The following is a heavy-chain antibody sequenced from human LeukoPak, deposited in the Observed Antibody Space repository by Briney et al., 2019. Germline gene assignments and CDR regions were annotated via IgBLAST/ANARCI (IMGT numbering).Heavy chain of an antibody. J-gene: IGHJ4*02. CDR1: GGTFSSYA. V-gene: IGHV1-69*04. D-gene: IGHD3-22*01. CDR3: ARDGYYYDSSGYWLFDY. Sequence: ASVKVSCKASGGTFSSYAISWVRQAPGQGLEWMGRIIPIPGIANYAQKFQGRVTITADKSTSTAYMELSSLRSEDTAVYYCARDGYYYDSSGYWLFDYWGQGTLVTVSS. CDR2: IIPIPGIA.